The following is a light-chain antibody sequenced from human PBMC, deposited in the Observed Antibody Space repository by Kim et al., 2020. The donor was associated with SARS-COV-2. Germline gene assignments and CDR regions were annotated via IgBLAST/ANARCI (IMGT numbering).Light chain of an antibody. CDR3: SSFTDSNTWV. CDR1: SHDVGGYDY. J-gene: IGLJ2*01. V-gene: IGLV2-14*03. Sequence: QSALTQPASVSESPGQSITISCTGTSHDVGGYDYVAWYQQHPGKAPKLIIYDVTSRPTGVSNRFSGSKSGNTASLTISGLQPDDECDYYCSSFTDSNTWVFGGGTKLSVL. CDR2: DVT.